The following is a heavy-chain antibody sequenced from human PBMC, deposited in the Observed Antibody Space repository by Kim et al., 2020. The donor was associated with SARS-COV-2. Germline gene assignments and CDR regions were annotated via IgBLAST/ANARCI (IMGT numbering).Heavy chain of an antibody. CDR3: ARLRRVRGAFDY. D-gene: IGHD3-10*01. J-gene: IGHJ4*02. V-gene: IGHV5-51*01. Sequence: YSPSFQGQVTISADKSISTAYLQWSSLKASDTAMYYCARLRRVRGAFDYWGQGTLVTVSS.